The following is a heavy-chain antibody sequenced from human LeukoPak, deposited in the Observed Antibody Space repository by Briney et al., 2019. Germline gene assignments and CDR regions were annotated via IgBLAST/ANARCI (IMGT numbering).Heavy chain of an antibody. V-gene: IGHV1-58*01. CDR1: GFTFTSSA. J-gene: IGHJ4*02. CDR2: IVVGSGNT. Sequence: SVKVSCKASGFTFTSSAVQWVRQARGQRLGWIGWIVVGSGNTNYAQKFQERVTITRDMSTSTAYMELSSLRSEDTAVYYCAADPFVDYYDSSGYNYWGQGTLVTVSS. D-gene: IGHD3-22*01. CDR3: AADPFVDYYDSSGYNY.